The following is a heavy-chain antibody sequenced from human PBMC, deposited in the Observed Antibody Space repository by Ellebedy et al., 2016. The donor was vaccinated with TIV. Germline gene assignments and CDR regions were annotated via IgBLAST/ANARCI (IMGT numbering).Heavy chain of an antibody. J-gene: IGHJ6*02. CDR1: GHIFTTYG. CDR3: ATREWQDPMDV. Sequence: ASVKVSXXASGHIFTTYGIYWVRKAPGQRPEWMGWINTGNGNTKYSQKFQGRITISRDTSATTAYMELSGLMSEDTAVYYCATREWQDPMDVWGQGTTVTVSS. V-gene: IGHV1-3*04. CDR2: INTGNGNT. D-gene: IGHD3-3*01.